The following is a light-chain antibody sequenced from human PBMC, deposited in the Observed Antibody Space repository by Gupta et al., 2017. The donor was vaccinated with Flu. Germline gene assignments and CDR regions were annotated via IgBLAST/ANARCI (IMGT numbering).Light chain of an antibody. Sequence: ETVLTQSPATLSLSPGERATLSCRASQSLGNFLAWYQQKPGQTPRLFIYDASTRAAGVPARFSGSGSGTDFTLTISSLETEDFAIYYCLQRNNFTWTFGQGTKVEVK. J-gene: IGKJ1*01. CDR2: DAS. CDR1: QSLGNF. CDR3: LQRNNFTWT. V-gene: IGKV3-11*01.